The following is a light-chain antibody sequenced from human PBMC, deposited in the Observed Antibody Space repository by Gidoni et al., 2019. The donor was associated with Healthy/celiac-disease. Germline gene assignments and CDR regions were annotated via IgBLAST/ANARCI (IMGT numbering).Light chain of an antibody. CDR2: DAS. CDR1: QDISNY. Sequence: DNQITHFPSSLSASVGDRVTITCQASQDISNYLNWYQQKPGKAPKLLIYDASNLETGVPSRFSGSGSGTDFTFTISSLQPEDIATYYCQQYDNLPITFGQGTRLEIK. CDR3: QQYDNLPIT. V-gene: IGKV1-33*01. J-gene: IGKJ5*01.